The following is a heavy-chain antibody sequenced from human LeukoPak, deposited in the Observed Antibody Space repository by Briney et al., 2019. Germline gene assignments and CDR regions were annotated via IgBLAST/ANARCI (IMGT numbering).Heavy chain of an antibody. CDR1: GITFSSYG. CDR2: ISSTGGTT. J-gene: IGHJ6*03. D-gene: IGHD2-15*01. CDR3: AKNGDRGAYCTGGTCYPYFYYYMDV. V-gene: IGHV3-23*01. Sequence: GGSLRLSCAASGITFSSYGMSSVRQAPGKGLEWVSSISSTGGTTYYADSVKGRFTISRDNSKTTLYLQMNSLRAEDTAIYYCAKNGDRGAYCTGGTCYPYFYYYMDVWGKGTTVTI.